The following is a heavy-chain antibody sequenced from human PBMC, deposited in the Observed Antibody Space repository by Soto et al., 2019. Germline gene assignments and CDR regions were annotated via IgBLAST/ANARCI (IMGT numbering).Heavy chain of an antibody. CDR1: GGSITHGGFS. V-gene: IGHV4-30-2*06. D-gene: IGHD5-12*01. CDR2: IGHLENT. J-gene: IGHJ4*02. Sequence: QLRLQESGSGVVRTSETLSLTCTVPGGSITHGGFSWSWIRQSPGNGLECIGYIGHLENTYFHPTFKNRLTMSIDRSKNQFSLNLSSATAADRAVYYCARGGGNDPFDSWGQGVLVSVSS. CDR3: ARGGGNDPFDS.